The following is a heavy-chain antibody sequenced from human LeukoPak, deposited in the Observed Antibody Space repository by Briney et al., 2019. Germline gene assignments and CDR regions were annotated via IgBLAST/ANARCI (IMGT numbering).Heavy chain of an antibody. V-gene: IGHV3-53*01. CDR2: IYSGGST. D-gene: IGHD4-17*01. CDR1: GFTVSSNY. CDR3: AKWDGDLYYYYYMDV. Sequence: GGSLRLSCAASGFTVSSNYLSWVRQAPGKGLEWVSVIYSGGSTYYADSVKGRFTISRDNSKNTLYLQMDSLRAEDTAVYYCAKWDGDLYYYYYMDVWGKGTRSPSP. J-gene: IGHJ6*03.